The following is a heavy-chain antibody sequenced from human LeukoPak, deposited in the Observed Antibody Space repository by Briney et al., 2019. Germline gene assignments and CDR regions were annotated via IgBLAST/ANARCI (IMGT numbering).Heavy chain of an antibody. Sequence: ASVKVSCKASGYAFTSYAMHWVRQAPGQRLEWMGWINAGNGNTKYSQKFQGRVTITRDTSASTAYMELSSLRSEDTAVYYCARGYGGYRSDAFDTWGQGTMVTVSS. CDR3: ARGYGGYRSDAFDT. D-gene: IGHD4-17*01. CDR1: GYAFTSYA. V-gene: IGHV1-3*01. J-gene: IGHJ3*02. CDR2: INAGNGNT.